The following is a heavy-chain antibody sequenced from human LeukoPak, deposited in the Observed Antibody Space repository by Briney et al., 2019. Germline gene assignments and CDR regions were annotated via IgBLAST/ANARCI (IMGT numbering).Heavy chain of an antibody. CDR2: ISGSGGST. Sequence: GGSLRLSCAASGFTFSSYAMSWVRQAPGKGLEWVSAISGSGGSTYYTDSVKGRFTISRDNSKNTLYLQMNSLTAEDTAVYYCAKDWFGSSGYSDYWGQGTLVTVSS. CDR1: GFTFSSYA. CDR3: AKDWFGSSGYSDY. D-gene: IGHD3-22*01. J-gene: IGHJ4*02. V-gene: IGHV3-23*01.